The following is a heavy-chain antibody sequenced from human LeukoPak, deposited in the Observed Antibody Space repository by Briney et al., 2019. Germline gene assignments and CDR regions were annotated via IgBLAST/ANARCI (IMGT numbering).Heavy chain of an antibody. D-gene: IGHD3-22*01. Sequence: GASVKVSCKASGYTFTSYGISWVRQAPGQGLEWMGWISAYNGNTNYAQMLQGRVTMTTDTSTSTAYMELRSLRSDDTAVYYCARGAHYYDSSGTNWFDPWGQGTLVTVSS. CDR3: ARGAHYYDSSGTNWFDP. CDR1: GYTFTSYG. V-gene: IGHV1-18*01. J-gene: IGHJ5*02. CDR2: ISAYNGNT.